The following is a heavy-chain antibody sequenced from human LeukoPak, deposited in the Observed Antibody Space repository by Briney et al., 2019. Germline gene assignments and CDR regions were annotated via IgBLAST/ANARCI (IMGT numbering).Heavy chain of an antibody. J-gene: IGHJ5*02. CDR2: IYYSGST. V-gene: IGHV4-59*08. Sequence: PSETLSLTCTVSGGSINSYYWSWIRQPPGKGLEWIGYIYYSGSTNYNPSLKSRVTISVDTSKNPFSLKLSSVTAADTAVYYCARISGGAGYNSNWFDPWGQGTLVTVSS. D-gene: IGHD5-24*01. CDR3: ARISGGAGYNSNWFDP. CDR1: GGSINSYY.